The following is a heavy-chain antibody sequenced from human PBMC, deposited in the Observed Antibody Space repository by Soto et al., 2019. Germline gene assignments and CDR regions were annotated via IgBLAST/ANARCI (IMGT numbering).Heavy chain of an antibody. CDR2: ISYDGRSE. CDR3: VSWVSAHFDY. CDR1: GFTFSTYG. Sequence: QVQLVESGGGVVQPGRSLRLSCGASGFTFSTYGMHWVRQAPGKGLDWVAVISYDGRSEDYADSVKGRFTISRDNSKNTLYLHMNSLRADDTATYFCVSWVSAHFDYWGHGTPVTVSS. D-gene: IGHD2-8*01. V-gene: IGHV3-30*03. J-gene: IGHJ4*01.